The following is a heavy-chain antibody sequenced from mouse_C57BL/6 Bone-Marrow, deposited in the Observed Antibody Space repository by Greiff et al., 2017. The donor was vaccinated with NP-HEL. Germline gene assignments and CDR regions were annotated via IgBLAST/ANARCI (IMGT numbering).Heavy chain of an antibody. J-gene: IGHJ1*03. V-gene: IGHV1-85*01. CDR3: ARENWQFITTVVARAYWYFEV. CDR2: LFPRDGST. CDR1: GYTFTSYD. Sequence: QVQLQQSGPELVKPGASVKLSCKASGYTFTSYDINWVKQRPGQGLGWSGWLFPRDGSTKYNETFKGQATLHVDTYSRTGYMGRHSRTSEDSAVDFWARENWQFITTVVARAYWYFEVWGTGTTVTVSS. D-gene: IGHD1-1*01.